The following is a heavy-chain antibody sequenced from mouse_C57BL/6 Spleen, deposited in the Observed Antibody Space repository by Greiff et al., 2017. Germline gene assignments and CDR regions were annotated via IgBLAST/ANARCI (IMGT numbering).Heavy chain of an antibody. V-gene: IGHV1-22*01. CDR1: GYTFTDYN. D-gene: IGHD4-1*01. Sequence: EVKLMESGPELVKPGASVKMSCKASGYTFTDYNMHWVKQSHGKSLEWIGYINPNNGGTSYNQKFKGKATLTVNKSSSTAYMELRSLTSEDSAVYYCARLTVYYFDYWGQGTTLTVSS. CDR2: INPNNGGT. J-gene: IGHJ2*01. CDR3: ARLTVYYFDY.